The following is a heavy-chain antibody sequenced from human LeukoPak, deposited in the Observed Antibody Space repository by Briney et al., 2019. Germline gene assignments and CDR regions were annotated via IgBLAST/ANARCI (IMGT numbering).Heavy chain of an antibody. CDR2: IDQDGSEK. CDR3: ARDGTGDYVSLDN. CDR1: GFTFSSYW. J-gene: IGHJ4*02. V-gene: IGHV3-7*01. Sequence: GGSLRLSCAASGFTFSSYWMIWVRQAPGKGLEWVATIDQDGSEKYYVDSVEGRFTISRDNAKDSLYLQMNSLRGEDTAVYYCARDGTGDYVSLDNWGQGTLVTVSS. D-gene: IGHD4-17*01.